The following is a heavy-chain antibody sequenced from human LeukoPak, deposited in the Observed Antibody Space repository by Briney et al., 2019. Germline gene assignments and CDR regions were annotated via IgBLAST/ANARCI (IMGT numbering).Heavy chain of an antibody. CDR2: ISYDGSNK. V-gene: IGHV3-30-3*01. CDR1: GFIFSSYA. J-gene: IGHJ6*02. CDR3: ARPQGRFLEWLPTSYYYYGMDV. Sequence: GGSLRLSCAASGFIFSSYAMSWVRQAPGKGLEWVAVISYDGSNKYYADSVKGRFTISRDNSKNTLYLQMNSLRAEDTAVYYCARPQGRFLEWLPTSYYYYGMDVWGQGTTVTVSS. D-gene: IGHD3-3*01.